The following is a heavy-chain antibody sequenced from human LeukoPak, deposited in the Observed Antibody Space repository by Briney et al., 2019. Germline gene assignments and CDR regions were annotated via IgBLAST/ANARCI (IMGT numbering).Heavy chain of an antibody. D-gene: IGHD4-17*01. CDR1: GGSISSYY. J-gene: IGHJ4*02. Sequence: SETLSLTCTVSGGSISSYYWGWIRQPPGKGLEWIGSIYYSGSTYYNPSLKSRVTISVDTSKNQFSLKLSSVTAADTAVYYCARERHGDFDYWGQGTLVTVSS. CDR3: ARERHGDFDY. CDR2: IYYSGST. V-gene: IGHV4-39*07.